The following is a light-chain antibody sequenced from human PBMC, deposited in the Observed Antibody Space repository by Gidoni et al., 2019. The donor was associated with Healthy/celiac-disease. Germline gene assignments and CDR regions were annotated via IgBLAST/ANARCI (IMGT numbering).Light chain of an antibody. V-gene: IGLV2-14*01. Sequence: QSALTQPASVSGSPGQSITIPCTGTSSDVGGYNYVSWYQQHPGKAPKLMIYDVSNRPSGVANRFSGSKSGNTASLTISGLQAEDEADYYCSSYTSSSTLSIVFGTGTKVTVL. CDR3: SSYTSSSTLSIV. CDR2: DVS. CDR1: SSDVGGYNY. J-gene: IGLJ1*01.